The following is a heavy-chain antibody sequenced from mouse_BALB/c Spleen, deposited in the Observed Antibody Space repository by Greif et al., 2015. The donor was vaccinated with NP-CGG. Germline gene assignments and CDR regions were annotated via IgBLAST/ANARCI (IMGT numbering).Heavy chain of an antibody. CDR1: GFNIKDTY. CDR2: IDPANGNT. J-gene: IGHJ1*01. V-gene: IGHV14-3*02. Sequence: EVMLVESGAELVKPGASVKLSCTASGFNIKDTYMHWVKQRPEQGLERIGRIDPANGNTKYDPKFQGKATITADSSSNTAYLQLSILTSDDTAVYYCVIYYYGWYFDVWGAGTTVTVSS. D-gene: IGHD1-1*01. CDR3: VIYYYGWYFDV.